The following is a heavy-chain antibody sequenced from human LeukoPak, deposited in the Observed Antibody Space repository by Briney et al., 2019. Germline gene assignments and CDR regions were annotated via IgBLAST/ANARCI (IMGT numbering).Heavy chain of an antibody. CDR2: VYYSGST. Sequence: SETLSLTCTVSGGPINSGDHYWTWIRQAPGKGLEWIGNVYYSGSTFYNPSLKSRVTISVDTSKNQFSLKLRSVTAADTAIYYCARASFNVVFGNWFDPWGQGTLVTVSS. D-gene: IGHD2-8*01. V-gene: IGHV4-39*01. CDR1: GGPINSGDHY. CDR3: ARASFNVVFGNWFDP. J-gene: IGHJ5*02.